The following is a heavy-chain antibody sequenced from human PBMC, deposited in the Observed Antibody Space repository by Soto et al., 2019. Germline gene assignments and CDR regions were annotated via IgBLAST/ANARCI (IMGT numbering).Heavy chain of an antibody. CDR1: GYTFTSYD. CDR2: MNPNSGNT. Sequence: QVQLEQSGAEVKKPGASVKVSCKASGYTFTSYDINWVRQATGQGLEWMGWMNPNSGNTGYAQKFQGRVTMTRNTSISTAYMELSSLRSEDTAVYYCARAGYCSGGSCYRNWFDPWGQGTLVTVSS. J-gene: IGHJ5*02. D-gene: IGHD2-15*01. V-gene: IGHV1-8*01. CDR3: ARAGYCSGGSCYRNWFDP.